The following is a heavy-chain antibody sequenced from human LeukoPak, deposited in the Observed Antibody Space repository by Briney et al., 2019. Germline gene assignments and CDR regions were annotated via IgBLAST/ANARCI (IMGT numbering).Heavy chain of an antibody. CDR3: RREDHSNYNY. J-gene: IGHJ4*02. CDR1: GFTFSSYW. V-gene: IGHV3-7*01. CDR2: IKQDGGET. D-gene: IGHD4-11*01. Sequence: GGSLRLSCAASGFTFSSYWMSWVRQAPGKGLEWVANIKQDGGETFYVDSVKGRFTISRDNAKNSLYLQMNSLRAEDTAVYYCRREDHSNYNYWGQGTLVTVSS.